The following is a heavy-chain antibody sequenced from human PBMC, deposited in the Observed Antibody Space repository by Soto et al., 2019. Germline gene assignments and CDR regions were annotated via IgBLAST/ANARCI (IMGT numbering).Heavy chain of an antibody. CDR1: EFTFSSYA. Sequence: QVQLVESGGGVVQPGRSLRLSCAASEFTFSSYAMKWVRQAPGKGLEWVAVISYDGSNKYYADSVKGRFTISRDNSKNPQYLQMRRLAAEDTGVYYCARSMRCLWDGSYSPSISPDDWGQGTLVTVSS. CDR2: ISYDGSNK. CDR3: ARSMRCLWDGSYSPSISPDD. J-gene: IGHJ4*02. V-gene: IGHV3-30-3*01. D-gene: IGHD3-16*01.